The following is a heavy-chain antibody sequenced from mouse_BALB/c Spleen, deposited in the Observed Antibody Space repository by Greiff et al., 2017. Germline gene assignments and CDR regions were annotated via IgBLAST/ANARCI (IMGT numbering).Heavy chain of an antibody. J-gene: IGHJ3*01. CDR1: GFTFSDYY. V-gene: IGHV5-4*02. CDR3: ARDLAY. Sequence: EVQLQESGGGLVKPGGSLKLSCAASGFTFSDYYMYWVRQTPEKRLEWVATISDGGSYTYYPDSVKGRFTISRDNAKNNLYLQMSSLKSEDTAMYYCARDLAYWGQGTLVTVSA. CDR2: ISDGGSYT.